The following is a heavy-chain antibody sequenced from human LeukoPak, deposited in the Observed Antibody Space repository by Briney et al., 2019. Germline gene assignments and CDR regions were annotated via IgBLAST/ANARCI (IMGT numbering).Heavy chain of an antibody. Sequence: PSETLSLTCTVSGGSISSYYWSWIRQPPGKGLEWIGYIYYSGNTNYNPSLKSRVTISIDTSKNQFSLKLSSVPAADTAVYYCARHVDTAMVGGFDFWGQGTLVTVSS. CDR2: IYYSGNT. CDR3: ARHVDTAMVGGFDF. D-gene: IGHD5-18*01. V-gene: IGHV4-59*08. J-gene: IGHJ4*02. CDR1: GGSISSYY.